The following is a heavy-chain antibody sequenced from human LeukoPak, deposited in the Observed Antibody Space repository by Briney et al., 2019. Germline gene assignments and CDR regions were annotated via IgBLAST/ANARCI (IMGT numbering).Heavy chain of an antibody. CDR1: GFTFSSYG. J-gene: IGHJ4*02. CDR2: IRYDGSNK. CDR3: AKDRRSGSYYYFDY. D-gene: IGHD1-26*01. V-gene: IGHV3-30*02. Sequence: PGGSLRLSCAASGFTFSSYGMHWVRQAPGKGLEWVAFIRYDGSNKYYADSVKGRFTISRDNSKNTLYLQMNSLRAEDTAVYYCAKDRRSGSYYYFDYWGQGTLVTVSS.